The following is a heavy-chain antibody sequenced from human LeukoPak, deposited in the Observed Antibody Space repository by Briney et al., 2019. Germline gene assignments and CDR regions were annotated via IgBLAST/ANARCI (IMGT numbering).Heavy chain of an antibody. CDR3: ARRYNILTGFLF. Sequence: GASVKVSCKASGYTFTDYYVNWVRQAPGQGLEWMGWINPNSGDTNYAETFQGRVTMTRDTSISTAYMGLNRLRSDDTAVYYCARRYNILTGFLFWGQGTLVTVSS. CDR1: GYTFTDYY. V-gene: IGHV1-2*02. CDR2: INPNSGDT. D-gene: IGHD3-9*01. J-gene: IGHJ4*02.